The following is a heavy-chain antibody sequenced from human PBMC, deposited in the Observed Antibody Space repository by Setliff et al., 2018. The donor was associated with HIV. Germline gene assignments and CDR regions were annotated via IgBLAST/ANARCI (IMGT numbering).Heavy chain of an antibody. J-gene: IGHJ5*02. CDR1: GYSLTELS. Sequence: ASVKVSCKVSGYSLTELSMHLVRQAPGKGLEWMGGFDPDDGETVYVQQFQGRVTMTEDTSTDTAYMELTSLRSEDTAMYYCAPVSSGWFDPWGPGTLVTVSS. CDR3: APVSSGWFDP. V-gene: IGHV1-24*01. D-gene: IGHD6-25*01. CDR2: FDPDDGET.